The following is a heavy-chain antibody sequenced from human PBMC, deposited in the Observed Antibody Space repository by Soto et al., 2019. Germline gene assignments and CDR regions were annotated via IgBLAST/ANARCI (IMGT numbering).Heavy chain of an antibody. V-gene: IGHV1-69*12. J-gene: IGHJ5*02. D-gene: IGHD3-3*01. CDR2: IVPLFGTA. Sequence: QVQLVQSGAEVKEPGSSVNVSCKTSGGTFGNTAVTWVRQVPGQGLEWIGGIVPLFGTANYAQKFRGRVMITADESTSKAYMDLSSLKSDDTAIYYCARDGDPGYSFWSGRLGGRRFDPWGQGTLVTVSS. CDR3: ARDGDPGYSFWSGRLGGRRFDP. CDR1: GGTFGNTA.